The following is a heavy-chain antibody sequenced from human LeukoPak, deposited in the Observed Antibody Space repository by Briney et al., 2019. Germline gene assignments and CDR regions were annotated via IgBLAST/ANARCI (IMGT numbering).Heavy chain of an antibody. D-gene: IGHD4-17*01. V-gene: IGHV4-34*01. CDR2: INHSGST. CDR1: GGSFSGYY. CDR3: ARSADYGIYNWFDP. J-gene: IGHJ5*02. Sequence: SETLSLTCAVYGGSFSGYYWSWIRQPPGKGLEWIGEINHSGSTNYNPSLKSRVTISVDTSKNQFSLKLSSVTAADTAVYYCARSADYGIYNWFDPWGQGTLVTVSS.